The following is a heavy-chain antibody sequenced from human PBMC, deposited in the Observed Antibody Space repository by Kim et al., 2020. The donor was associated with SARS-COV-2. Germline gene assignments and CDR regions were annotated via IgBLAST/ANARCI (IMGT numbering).Heavy chain of an antibody. CDR1: GGSISSSTYY. D-gene: IGHD4-17*01. CDR2: IYQSGNT. J-gene: IGHJ4*01. V-gene: IGHV4-39*01. Sequence: SETLSLTCTVSGGSISSSTYYWGWIRQPPGKGLEWIGSIYQSGNTYYNPSLKSRVTISGDPAKNQVSLNLSSVTAADTDIYYCASDDYGDFEFDYWGHGALVTVAS. CDR3: ASDDYGDFEFDY.